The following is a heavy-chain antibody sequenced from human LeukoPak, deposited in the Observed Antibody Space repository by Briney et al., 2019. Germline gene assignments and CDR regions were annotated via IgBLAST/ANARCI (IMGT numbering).Heavy chain of an antibody. CDR1: GGSISSYY. Sequence: PSETLSITCTVSGGSISSYYWSWIRQPPGKGLEWIGYIYYSGSTNYNPSLKSRVTISVDTSKNQFSLKLSSVTAADTAVYYCARAGSGWYHFDYWGQGTLVTVSS. J-gene: IGHJ4*02. V-gene: IGHV4-59*01. D-gene: IGHD6-19*01. CDR2: IYYSGST. CDR3: ARAGSGWYHFDY.